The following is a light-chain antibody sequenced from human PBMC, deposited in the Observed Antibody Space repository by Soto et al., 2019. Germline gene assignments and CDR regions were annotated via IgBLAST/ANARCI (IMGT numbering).Light chain of an antibody. CDR2: DAS. J-gene: IGKJ3*01. V-gene: IGKV1-13*02. CDR3: LQFNSYPRT. Sequence: ASQLTQSPSSLSASVGDRVTITCRASQGISSALARYQQKPGQAPKLLIYDASSLESGVPSRSSGSESGTDFTLTISSLQPEDFATYYCLQFNSYPRTFGTGTKVDIK. CDR1: QGISSA.